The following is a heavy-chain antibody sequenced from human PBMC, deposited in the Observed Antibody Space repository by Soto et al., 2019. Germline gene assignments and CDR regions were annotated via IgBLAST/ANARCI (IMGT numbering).Heavy chain of an antibody. D-gene: IGHD5-18*01. V-gene: IGHV4-39*01. CDR3: VRRIQLWLPSNYYYVMDV. J-gene: IGHJ6*02. CDR2: IYYSGST. Sequence: ETLSLTCTVSGGSISSSSYYWGWIRQPPGKGLELIGSIYYSGSTYYNPPLKSRVTISVDTSKNQFSLKLSSVTAADTAVYYCVRRIQLWLPSNYYYVMDVWGQGTTVTVSS. CDR1: GGSISSSSYY.